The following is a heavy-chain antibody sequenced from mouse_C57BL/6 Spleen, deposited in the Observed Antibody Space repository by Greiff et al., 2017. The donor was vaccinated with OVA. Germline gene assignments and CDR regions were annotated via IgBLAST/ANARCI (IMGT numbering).Heavy chain of an antibody. D-gene: IGHD1-1*01. CDR2: INPSNGGT. CDR1: GYTFTSYW. J-gene: IGHJ4*01. Sequence: QVQLQQPGTDLVKPGASVKLSCKASGYTFTSYWIHWVKQRPGQGLEWIGNINPSNGGTNYTEQLKSKATLTVDKSYSTAYMHLSSLTSEDSAVYYGARSPLIVTTVDYAMDYWGQGTSVTVSS. V-gene: IGHV1-53*01. CDR3: ARSPLIVTTVDYAMDY.